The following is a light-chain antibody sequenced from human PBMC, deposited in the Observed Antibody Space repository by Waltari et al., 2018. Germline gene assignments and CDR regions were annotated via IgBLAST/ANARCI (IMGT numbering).Light chain of an antibody. J-gene: IGKJ4*01. V-gene: IGKV3-11*01. Sequence: EIVLTQSPATLSLSPGERANPPCRASQSVSSYLGWYQQKPGQAPRLLIYEASNRATGIPPRFSGSGSGTDFTLTISSLEPEDFAVYYCQQRSNWPPLTFGGGTKVEIK. CDR2: EAS. CDR1: QSVSSY. CDR3: QQRSNWPPLT.